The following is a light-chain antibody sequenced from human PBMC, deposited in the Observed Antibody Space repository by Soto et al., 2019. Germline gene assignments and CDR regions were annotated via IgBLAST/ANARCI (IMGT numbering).Light chain of an antibody. J-gene: IGKJ1*01. Sequence: DIVMTQSPDSLAVSLGERATINCRSSQSILYSSNNKNHLAWYQQRPGQPPKLLINWASTRESGVPDRFSGSGSGTDFTLTISSLQAEDVAFYYCQQYYTTPLTLGQGTKVEIK. CDR2: WAS. CDR1: QSILYSSNNKNH. V-gene: IGKV4-1*01. CDR3: QQYYTTPLT.